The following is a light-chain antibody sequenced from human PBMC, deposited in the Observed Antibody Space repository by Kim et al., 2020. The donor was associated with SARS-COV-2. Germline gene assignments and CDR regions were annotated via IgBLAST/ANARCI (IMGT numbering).Light chain of an antibody. CDR1: QSIDIW. Sequence: DIQMTQSPSTLSASVGDRVTITGRASQSIDIWLAWYQQNPGQGPTPLIYKASSLETGVPSRFSGSGSGTDFALTINSLQPEDFAIYYCQQYSSESPTFGQGTKLEI. CDR2: KAS. J-gene: IGKJ2*01. CDR3: QQYSSESPT. V-gene: IGKV1-5*03.